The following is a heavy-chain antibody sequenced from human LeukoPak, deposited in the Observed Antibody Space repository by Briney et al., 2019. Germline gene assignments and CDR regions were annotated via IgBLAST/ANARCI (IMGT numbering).Heavy chain of an antibody. Sequence: GGSLRLSCAASGFTFSSYAMSWVRQAPGKGLEGVSSISGSGGSTYYADSVKGRFTISRDNSKNTLYLQMNSLRPEDTAVYYCAKGNGFCSVTSCSYYYYMDVWGKGTTVTVSS. CDR2: ISGSGGST. D-gene: IGHD2-2*01. CDR3: AKGNGFCSVTSCSYYYYMDV. V-gene: IGHV3-23*01. J-gene: IGHJ6*03. CDR1: GFTFSSYA.